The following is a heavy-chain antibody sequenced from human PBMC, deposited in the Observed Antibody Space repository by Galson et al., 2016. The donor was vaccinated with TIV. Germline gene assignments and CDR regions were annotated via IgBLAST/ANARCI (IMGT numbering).Heavy chain of an antibody. D-gene: IGHD3-10*01. CDR3: ARGRGEI. CDR1: GFRFGDNA. J-gene: IGHJ4*02. Sequence: SLRLSCAVSGFRFGDNAISWFRQTPVKGLEWVGFIRSKPYGGTAEYAASVRGRFTISRDDSRSTAYLQMDSLKSEDTAVYYCARGRGEIWGPGTLVTVSS. V-gene: IGHV3-49*03. CDR2: IRSKPYGGTA.